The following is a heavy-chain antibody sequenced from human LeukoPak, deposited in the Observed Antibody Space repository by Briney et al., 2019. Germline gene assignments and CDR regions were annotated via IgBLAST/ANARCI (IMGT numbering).Heavy chain of an antibody. CDR1: GYTFTSYA. J-gene: IGHJ4*02. V-gene: IGHV1-3*01. CDR2: INSGNCNT. CDR3: ARGPLSYDILNGYYLGVGNFDY. D-gene: IGHD3-9*01. Sequence: ASVKVSCKASGYTFTSYAMHWVRQAPGHGLEWMGWINSGNCNTKSSQKFQGRVTITMDTSASTAYMELNNLSAEDTAVYYCARGPLSYDILNGYYLGVGNFDYWGQGTLVTVSS.